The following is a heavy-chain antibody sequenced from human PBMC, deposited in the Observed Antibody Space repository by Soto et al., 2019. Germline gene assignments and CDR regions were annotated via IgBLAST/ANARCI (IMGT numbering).Heavy chain of an antibody. CDR1: GYTFTGYY. CDR3: ARARGYSGDEVSLGAFAI. V-gene: IGHV1-2*04. D-gene: IGHD5-12*01. Sequence: ASVKVSCKASGYTFTGYYMHWVRQAPGQGLEWMGWINPNSGGTNYAQKFQGWVTMTRDTSISTAYMELSRLRSDDTAVYYCARARGYSGDEVSLGAFAIWGQGAMVTVS. J-gene: IGHJ3*02. CDR2: INPNSGGT.